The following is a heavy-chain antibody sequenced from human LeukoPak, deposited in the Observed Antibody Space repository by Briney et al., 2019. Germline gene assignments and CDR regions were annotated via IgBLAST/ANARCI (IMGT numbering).Heavy chain of an antibody. CDR3: ARLYGSGSYYIAY. CDR1: GGSISSYY. V-gene: IGHV4-59*08. D-gene: IGHD3-10*01. J-gene: IGHJ4*02. CDR2: IYYSGST. Sequence: SETLSLTCTVSGGSISSYYWSWIRQPPGKGLEWIGYIYYSGSTNYNPSLKSRVTISVDTSKNQFSLKLSSVTAADSAVYYCARLYGSGSYYIAYWGQGTLVTVSS.